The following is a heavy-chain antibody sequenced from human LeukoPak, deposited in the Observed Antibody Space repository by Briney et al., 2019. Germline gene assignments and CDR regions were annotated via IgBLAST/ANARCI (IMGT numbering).Heavy chain of an antibody. J-gene: IGHJ4*02. D-gene: IGHD6-19*01. CDR1: GGSLSSYY. V-gene: IGHV4-59*01. CDR3: ARDPSSSGWPYYFDY. Sequence: PSETLSFTCTVSGGSLSSYYWTWIRQPPGKGLEWIGYINYSGTTKYNPSLKSRVTISADTSKNQFSLKLSSVTAADTAVYYCARDPSSSGWPYYFDYWGQGTLVTVSS. CDR2: INYSGTT.